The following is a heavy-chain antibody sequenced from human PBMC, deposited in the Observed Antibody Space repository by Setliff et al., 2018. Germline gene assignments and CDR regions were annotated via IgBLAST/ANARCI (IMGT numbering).Heavy chain of an antibody. J-gene: IGHJ6*02. CDR2: IYTSGST. CDR3: ARLSWDGLRYYGLDV. V-gene: IGHV4-61*10. Sequence: SETLSLTCTVSGGSVSSGSYYWSWIRQPAGKGLEWIGRIYTSGSTNYNPSLKSRVAISVDTSKNQFSLRLSSVTAADTAVYYCARLSWDGLRYYGLDVWGQGATVTVSS. D-gene: IGHD3-10*01. CDR1: GGSVSSGSYY.